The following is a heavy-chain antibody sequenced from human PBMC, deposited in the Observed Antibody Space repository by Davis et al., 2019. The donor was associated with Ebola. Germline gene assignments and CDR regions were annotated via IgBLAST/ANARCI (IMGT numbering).Heavy chain of an antibody. D-gene: IGHD3-3*01. CDR2: IIPIFGTA. Sequence: AASVKVSCKASGGTFSSYAISWVRQAPGQGLEWMGGIIPIFGTANYAQKFQGRVTITADESTSTAYMELSSLRSEDTAVYYCARDWGITIPGPDMDVWGKGTTVTVSS. CDR1: GGTFSSYA. J-gene: IGHJ6*04. CDR3: ARDWGITIPGPDMDV. V-gene: IGHV1-69*13.